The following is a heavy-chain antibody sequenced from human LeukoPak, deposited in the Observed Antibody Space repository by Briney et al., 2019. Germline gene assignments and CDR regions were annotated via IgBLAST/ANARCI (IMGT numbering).Heavy chain of an antibody. CDR1: GFTFSNYD. V-gene: IGHV3-23*01. CDR3: AKDLSRAVAADWFDP. J-gene: IGHJ5*02. Sequence: GGSLRLSCAASGFTFSNYDMSWVRQAPGKGLEWVSSISDSGGSTYYADSVKGRFTISRDNSKNTLYLQMTNLRAANTAVYYCAKDLSRAVAADWFDPWDQGSLVTVSS. CDR2: ISDSGGST. D-gene: IGHD6-19*01.